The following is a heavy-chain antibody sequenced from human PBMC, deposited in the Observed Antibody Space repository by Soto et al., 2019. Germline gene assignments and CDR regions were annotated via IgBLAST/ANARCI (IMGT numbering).Heavy chain of an antibody. CDR1: GFIFNEYG. Sequence: GGSLRLSCAASGFIFNEYGMHWVRQAPGKGLEWVAVIWYDGSNKYYADSVRGRFTFSRDNSRNTMSLQMNSLRVEDTAMYYCARWGCSGSNCNLNQRSFDLWGQXSLVTVSS. J-gene: IGHJ4*02. CDR3: ARWGCSGSNCNLNQRSFDL. D-gene: IGHD1-26*01. CDR2: IWYDGSNK. V-gene: IGHV3-33*01.